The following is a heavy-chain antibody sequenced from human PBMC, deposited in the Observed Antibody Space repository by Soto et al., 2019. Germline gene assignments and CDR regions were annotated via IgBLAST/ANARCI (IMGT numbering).Heavy chain of an antibody. CDR1: GFTFSSYG. V-gene: IGHV3-30*18. CDR2: ISYDGSNK. CDR3: AKDRIAAAGTSYYFDY. J-gene: IGHJ4*02. Sequence: GGSLRLSCAASGFTFSSYGMHWVRQAPGKGLEWVAVISYDGSNKYYADSVKGRFTISRDNSKNTLYLQMNSLRAEDTAVYYWAKDRIAAAGTSYYFDYWGQGTLVTVSS. D-gene: IGHD6-13*01.